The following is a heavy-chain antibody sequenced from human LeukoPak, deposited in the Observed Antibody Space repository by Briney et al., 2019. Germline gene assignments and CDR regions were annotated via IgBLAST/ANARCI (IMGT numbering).Heavy chain of an antibody. CDR3: VRDQGGAVSY. Sequence: GGSLRLSCVASGFIFSDYSMDWVRQAPGKGLEWVSYISSFSGTIDYADSVKGRFIISRDNAQNSLFLQMNSLRAEDTAVYYCVRDQGGAVSYWGQGTLVTVSS. V-gene: IGHV3-48*01. J-gene: IGHJ4*02. D-gene: IGHD3-16*01. CDR1: GFIFSDYS. CDR2: ISSFSGTI.